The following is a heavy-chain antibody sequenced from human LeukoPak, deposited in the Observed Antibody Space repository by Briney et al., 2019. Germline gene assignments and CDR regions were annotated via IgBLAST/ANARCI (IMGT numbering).Heavy chain of an antibody. D-gene: IGHD6-13*01. V-gene: IGHV4-39*07. Sequence: SETLSLTCTVSGGSISSSSYYWGWIRQPPGKGLEWIGSIYYSGSTYYNPSLKSRVTISVDTSKNQFSLKLSSVTAADTAVYYCSSGSSWEFDYWGQGTLVTVSS. CDR3: SSGSSWEFDY. J-gene: IGHJ4*02. CDR1: GGSISSSSYY. CDR2: IYYSGST.